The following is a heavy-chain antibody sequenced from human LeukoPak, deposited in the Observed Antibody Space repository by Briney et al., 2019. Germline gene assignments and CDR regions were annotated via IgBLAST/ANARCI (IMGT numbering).Heavy chain of an antibody. CDR2: IYYSGST. Sequence: SETLSLTCTVSGGSISSGDYYWSWIRQPPGQGLEWTGYIYYSGSTHYNPSLKSRVTISVDTSKNQFSLKLSSVTAADTAVYYCARQGIAAASFDYWGQGTLVTVSS. V-gene: IGHV4-30-4*02. D-gene: IGHD6-13*01. CDR1: GGSISSGDYY. J-gene: IGHJ4*02. CDR3: ARQGIAAASFDY.